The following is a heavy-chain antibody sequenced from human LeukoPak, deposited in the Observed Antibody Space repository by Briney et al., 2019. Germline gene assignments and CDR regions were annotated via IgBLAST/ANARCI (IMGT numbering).Heavy chain of an antibody. D-gene: IGHD6-13*01. J-gene: IGHJ6*03. V-gene: IGHV3-7*01. CDR3: ARVGREQQLVFYYYYYMDV. CDR1: GFTFRSYW. CDR2: IKQDGSGK. Sequence: GGSLRLSCAASGFTFRSYWMSWVRQAPGTGLEWVANIKQDGSGKQYVKSVKGRFTISRDNAKNSLYLQMNSLRDEDTAVYYCARVGREQQLVFYYYYYMDVWGKGTTVTVSS.